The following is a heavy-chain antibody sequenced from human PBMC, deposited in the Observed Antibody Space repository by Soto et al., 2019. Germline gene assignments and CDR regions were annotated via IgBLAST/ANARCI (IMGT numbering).Heavy chain of an antibody. CDR3: ATNTLGHCTSTSCSISYGMNV. CDR2: INTGSTTI. Sequence: LRLSCAASGFAFGSYEMNWVRQAPGKGPEWISYINTGSTTIYYADSVKGRFTISRDNAKNSLYLQTNNLRAEDTAVYYCATNTLGHCTSTSCSISYGMNVWGQGTTVTVSS. D-gene: IGHD2-2*01. CDR1: GFAFGSYE. V-gene: IGHV3-48*03. J-gene: IGHJ6*02.